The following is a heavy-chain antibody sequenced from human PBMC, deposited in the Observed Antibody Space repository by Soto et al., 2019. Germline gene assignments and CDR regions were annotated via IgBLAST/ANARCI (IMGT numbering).Heavy chain of an antibody. CDR2: IKSKIDGGTT. CDR1: GFIFSNAW. CDR3: TTDRTYDYDSRSQDH. V-gene: IGHV3-15*07. Sequence: EVQLVESGGGLVKPGGSLRLSCGGSGFIFSNAWMHWVRQAPGKGLEWVGRIKSKIDGGTTDYTAPEKGRFTISRDDPKSTMFLQMNSLRTEDTAVYYCTTDRTYDYDSRSQDHWGQGTVVTVSS. D-gene: IGHD3-22*01. J-gene: IGHJ4*02.